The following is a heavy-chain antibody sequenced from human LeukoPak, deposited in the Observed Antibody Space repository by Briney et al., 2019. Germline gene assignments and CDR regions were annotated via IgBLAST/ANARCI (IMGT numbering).Heavy chain of an antibody. V-gene: IGHV4-38-2*02. J-gene: IGHJ3*02. D-gene: IGHD3-10*01. CDR1: GSSMSSDYY. Sequence: KPSETLSLTCTVSGSSMSSDYYWGWIRQPPGKGLEWIGSISDSGSAYYNPSLKSRVVISVDPSKKQFSLKVTSVTAADTAVYYCAKSNGYGLVDIWGQGTMVTVSS. CDR3: AKSNGYGLVDI. CDR2: ISDSGSA.